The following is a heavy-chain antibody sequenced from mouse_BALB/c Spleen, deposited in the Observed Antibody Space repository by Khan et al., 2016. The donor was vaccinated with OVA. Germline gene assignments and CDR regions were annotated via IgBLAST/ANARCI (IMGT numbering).Heavy chain of an antibody. CDR3: ARDRIDY. J-gene: IGHJ2*01. V-gene: IGHV1-7*01. CDR2: INPTSAYT. Sequence: QVHVKQSGAELAKPGASVKMSCKASGYTFTTYWMHWVKQRPGQGLEWIGYINPTSAYTDYNEKFKDKATLSADKSSSTAYMQLSSLTSEDSAVYYCARDRIDYWGQGTTLTVSS. CDR1: GYTFTTYW.